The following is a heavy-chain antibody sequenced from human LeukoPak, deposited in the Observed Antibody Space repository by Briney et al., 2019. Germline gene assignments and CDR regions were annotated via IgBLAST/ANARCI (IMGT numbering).Heavy chain of an antibody. CDR2: ISSSGGST. D-gene: IGHD5-24*01. V-gene: IGHV3-23*01. CDR3: AKDLGRDGYEIFDY. Sequence: GGSLRLSCAASGFAFSSYAMSWVRQAPGKGLEWVSTISSSGGSTYYADSVKGRFTVSRDNSKHTVFLQMNSLRAEDTAVYYCAKDLGRDGYEIFDYWGQGTLVTVSS. J-gene: IGHJ4*02. CDR1: GFAFSSYA.